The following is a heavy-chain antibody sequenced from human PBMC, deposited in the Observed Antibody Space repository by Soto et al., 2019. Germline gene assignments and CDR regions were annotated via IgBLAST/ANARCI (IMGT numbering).Heavy chain of an antibody. CDR1: GGTFSSYA. D-gene: IGHD2-15*01. V-gene: IGHV1-69*01. CDR2: IIPIFGTA. CDR3: ARGMYCSGGSCYSDYYGMDV. J-gene: IGHJ6*02. Sequence: QVQLVQSGAEVKKPGSSVKVSCKASGGTFSSYAISWVRQAPGQGLEWMGGIIPIFGTANYAQKFQGRVTIPADESTSTAYMELSSLRSEDTAVYYCARGMYCSGGSCYSDYYGMDVWGQGTTVTVSS.